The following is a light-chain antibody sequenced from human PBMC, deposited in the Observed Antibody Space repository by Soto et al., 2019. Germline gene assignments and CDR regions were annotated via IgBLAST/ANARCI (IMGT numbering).Light chain of an antibody. CDR2: KNN. Sequence: QSVLTQPTSASGTPGQKVSISCSGSGSNIGSNYVYWYQQLPGTAPKLLIYKNNQRPSGVPDRFSGSKSDTSASLAISGLRSEDEADYYCAAWDDSLSGHLFGTGTKLTVL. V-gene: IGLV1-47*01. CDR1: GSNIGSNY. CDR3: AAWDDSLSGHL. J-gene: IGLJ1*01.